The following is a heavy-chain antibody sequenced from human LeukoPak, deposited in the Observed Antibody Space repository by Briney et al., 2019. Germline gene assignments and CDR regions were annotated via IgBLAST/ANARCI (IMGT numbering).Heavy chain of an antibody. CDR2: VTPHNGAA. D-gene: IGHD6-19*01. V-gene: IGHV1-18*01. CDR1: GYPFISYG. J-gene: IGHJ4*02. CDR3: ATGPGYSSGWYGY. Sequence: ASVTVSCRPSGYPFISYGFSWVRQAPGQGLEWMGWVTPHNGAANYAQNFQGRVTMTTDTSTSTAYMELRSLRSDDTATYYCATGPGYSSGWYGYWGQGTLVTVSS.